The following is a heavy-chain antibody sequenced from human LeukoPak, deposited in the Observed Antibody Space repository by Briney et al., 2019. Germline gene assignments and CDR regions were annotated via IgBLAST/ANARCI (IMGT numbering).Heavy chain of an antibody. CDR3: ARDSVAAGYSSS. CDR1: GFTVSSNY. D-gene: IGHD6-13*01. CDR2: IYSGGST. J-gene: IGHJ4*02. Sequence: GGSLRLSCAASGFTVSSNYMSWVRQAPGKGLEWVSVIYSGGSTYYADSVKGRFTISRDNSKNTLYLQMNSLRAEDTAVYYCARDSVAAGYSSSWGQGTLVTVSS. V-gene: IGHV3-66*01.